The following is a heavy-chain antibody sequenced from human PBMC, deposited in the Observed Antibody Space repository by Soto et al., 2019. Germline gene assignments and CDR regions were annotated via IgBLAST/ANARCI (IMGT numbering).Heavy chain of an antibody. CDR3: ARQGRYYGSGSFDY. CDR2: IYYSGST. V-gene: IGHV4-59*08. Sequence: SETLSLTCTVSGGSISSYYWSWIRQPPGKGLEWIGYIYYSGSTNYNPSLKSRVTISVDTSKNQFSLKLSSVTAADTAVYYCARQGRYYGSGSFDYWGQGTLVTVSS. D-gene: IGHD3-10*01. CDR1: GGSISSYY. J-gene: IGHJ4*02.